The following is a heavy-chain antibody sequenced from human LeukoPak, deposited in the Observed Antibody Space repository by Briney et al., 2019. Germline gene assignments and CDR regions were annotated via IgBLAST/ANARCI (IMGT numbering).Heavy chain of an antibody. CDR3: ARHHGSGYGHDAFDI. D-gene: IGHD3-22*01. CDR1: GGSISSYY. Sequence: PSETLSLTCTVSGGSISSYYWSWIRQPPGKGLEWIGYIYYSGSTNYNPSLKSRVTISVDTSKNQFSLKLSSVTAADTAVYYCARHHGSGYGHDAFDIWGQGTMVTVSS. CDR2: IYYSGST. V-gene: IGHV4-59*08. J-gene: IGHJ3*02.